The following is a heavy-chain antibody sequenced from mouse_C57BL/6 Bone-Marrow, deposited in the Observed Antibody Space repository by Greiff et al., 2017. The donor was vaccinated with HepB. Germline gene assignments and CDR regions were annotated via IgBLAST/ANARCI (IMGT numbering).Heavy chain of an antibody. Sequence: QVQLQQPGAELVMPGASVKLSCKASGYTFTSYWMHWVKQRPGQGLEWIGEIDPSDSYTNYNQKFKGKSTLTVDKSSSTAYMQLSSLTSEDSAVYYCARADYDGDCYAMDYWGQGTSVTVSS. D-gene: IGHD2-4*01. CDR1: GYTFTSYW. CDR3: ARADYDGDCYAMDY. V-gene: IGHV1-69*01. J-gene: IGHJ4*01. CDR2: IDPSDSYT.